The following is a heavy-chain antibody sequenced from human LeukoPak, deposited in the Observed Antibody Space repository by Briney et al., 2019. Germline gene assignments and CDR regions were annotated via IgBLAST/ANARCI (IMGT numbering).Heavy chain of an antibody. D-gene: IGHD2-15*01. J-gene: IGHJ3*02. CDR1: GFTFNDHD. V-gene: IGHV3-23*01. CDR2: ISGSGGST. CDR3: AKGILGYCSGGSCRLPFDI. Sequence: PGGSLRLSCAASGFTFNDHDMHWVRQAPGKGLEWVSAISGSGGSTYYADSVKGRFTISRDNSKNTLYLQMNSLRAEDTAVYYCAKGILGYCSGGSCRLPFDIWGQETMVTVSS.